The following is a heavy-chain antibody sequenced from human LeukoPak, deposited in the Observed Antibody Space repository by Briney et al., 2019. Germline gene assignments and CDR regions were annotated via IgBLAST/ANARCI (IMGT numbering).Heavy chain of an antibody. V-gene: IGHV4-34*01. CDR2: INPSGST. CDR1: GGSFSDYY. Sequence: PSETLSLTCAVYGGSFSDYYWSWIRQPPGKGLEWIGEINPSGSTNYSPSLKSRVTISVDTSKNQFSLKLSSVAAADTAVYYCARGGRITIFGADSNWFDPWGQGTLVTVSS. J-gene: IGHJ5*02. CDR3: ARGGRITIFGADSNWFDP. D-gene: IGHD3-3*01.